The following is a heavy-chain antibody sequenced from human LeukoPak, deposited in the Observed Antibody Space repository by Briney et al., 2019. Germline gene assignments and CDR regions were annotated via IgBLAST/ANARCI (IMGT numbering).Heavy chain of an antibody. Sequence: GGSLRLSCAASGFTFSSYAMSWVRQAPGKGLEWVSAISGSGGSTYYADSVKGRFTISRDNSKNTLCLQMNSLRAEDTAVYYCAKDHPRWELRYYFDYWGQGTLVTVSS. CDR1: GFTFSSYA. V-gene: IGHV3-23*01. CDR2: ISGSGGST. J-gene: IGHJ4*02. D-gene: IGHD1-26*01. CDR3: AKDHPRWELRYYFDY.